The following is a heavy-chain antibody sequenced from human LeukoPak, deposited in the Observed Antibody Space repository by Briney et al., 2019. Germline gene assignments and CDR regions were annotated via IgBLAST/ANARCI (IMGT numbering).Heavy chain of an antibody. J-gene: IGHJ4*02. V-gene: IGHV3-53*01. CDR1: GFTVSSNY. Sequence: GGSLRLSCAASGFTVSSNYMTWVRQAPGKGLEWVSIIYSDGNAYYAGSVKGRFTISRDNSKNTLYLQMNSLSVEDTAVYYCARDPGGESDSWGQGTLVTVSS. D-gene: IGHD2-21*01. CDR2: IYSDGNA. CDR3: ARDPGGESDS.